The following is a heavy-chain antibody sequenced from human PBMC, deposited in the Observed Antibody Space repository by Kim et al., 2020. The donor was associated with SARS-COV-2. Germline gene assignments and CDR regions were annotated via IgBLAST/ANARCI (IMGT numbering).Heavy chain of an antibody. V-gene: IGHV1-18*01. J-gene: IGHJ4*02. CDR2: ISAYNGNT. D-gene: IGHD1-26*01. CDR1: GYTFTSYG. Sequence: ASVKVSCKASGYTFTSYGISWVRQAPGQGLEWMGWISAYNGNTNYAQKLQGRVTMTTDTSTSTAYVELRSLRSDDTAVYYCARDAPFRGSYSPPHDYWGQGTLVTVSS. CDR3: ARDAPFRGSYSPPHDY.